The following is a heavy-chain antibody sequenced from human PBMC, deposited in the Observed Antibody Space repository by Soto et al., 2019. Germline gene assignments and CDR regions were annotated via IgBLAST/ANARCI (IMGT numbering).Heavy chain of an antibody. CDR1: GYTFTSYG. V-gene: IGHV1-18*01. J-gene: IGHJ5*02. CDR2: ISAYNGNT. D-gene: IGHD1-26*01. Sequence: QVQLVQSGAEVKKPGASVKVSCKASGYTFTSYGISWVRQAPGQGLEWMGWISAYNGNTKYAQKLQGSVTITTDTSTSTAYMELRRLRSDDTAVYYCARDEAYRLGAYGGWFDPWGQGTLVTVSS. CDR3: ARDEAYRLGAYGGWFDP.